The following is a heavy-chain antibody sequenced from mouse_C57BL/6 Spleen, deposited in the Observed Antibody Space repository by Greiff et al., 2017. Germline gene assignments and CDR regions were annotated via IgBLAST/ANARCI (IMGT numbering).Heavy chain of an antibody. CDR2: IDPSDSYT. Sequence: QVQLQQSGAELVMPGASVKLSCKASGYTFTSYWMHWVKQRPGQGLEWIGEIDPSDSYTNYNQKFKGKSTLTVAKSSSTAYMQLSSLTSEDSAVYYCALTYYGSSYVGMDYWGQGTSVTVSS. D-gene: IGHD1-1*01. CDR1: GYTFTSYW. J-gene: IGHJ4*01. CDR3: ALTYYGSSYVGMDY. V-gene: IGHV1-69*01.